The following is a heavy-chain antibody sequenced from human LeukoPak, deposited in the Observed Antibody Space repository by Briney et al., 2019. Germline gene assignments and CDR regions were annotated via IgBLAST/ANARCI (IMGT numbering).Heavy chain of an antibody. V-gene: IGHV4-59*08. CDR2: IYHSGST. J-gene: IGHJ2*01. CDR3: ARRMDTLWYFDL. D-gene: IGHD5-18*01. CDR1: DASIRSYY. Sequence: SETLSLTCSVSDASIRSYYWNWIRQPPGKGLEWIGYIYHSGSTDYNPSLKSRVTISVDTSKNQFSLKLSSVTAADTAVYYCARRMDTLWYFDLWGRGTLVTVSS.